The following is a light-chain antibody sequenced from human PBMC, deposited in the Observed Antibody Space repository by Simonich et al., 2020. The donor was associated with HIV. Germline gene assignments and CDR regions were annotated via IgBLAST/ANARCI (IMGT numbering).Light chain of an antibody. CDR1: QNVLYSSNNKNY. J-gene: IGKJ5*01. Sequence: DIVMTQSPDSLAVSLGERATINCKSSQNVLYSSNNKNYLTWYQQKPGQPPKLLIYWASTRESGVPDRFSGSGSETDFTLTISSLQAEDVAVYYCQQYYITPHTFGQGTRLEIK. V-gene: IGKV4-1*01. CDR3: QQYYITPHT. CDR2: WAS.